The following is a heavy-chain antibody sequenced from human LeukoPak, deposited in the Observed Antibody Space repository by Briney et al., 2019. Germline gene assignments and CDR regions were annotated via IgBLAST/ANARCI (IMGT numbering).Heavy chain of an antibody. CDR3: ARRLLGYCSGGSCYSGYFQH. Sequence: SETLSLTCAVYGGSFSGYYWSWIRQPPGKGLEWIGEINHSGSTNSNPSLKSRVTISVDTSKNQFSLKLSSVTAADTAVYYCARRLLGYCSGGSCYSGYFQHWGQGTLVTVSS. CDR1: GGSFSGYY. V-gene: IGHV4-34*01. J-gene: IGHJ1*01. CDR2: INHSGST. D-gene: IGHD2-15*01.